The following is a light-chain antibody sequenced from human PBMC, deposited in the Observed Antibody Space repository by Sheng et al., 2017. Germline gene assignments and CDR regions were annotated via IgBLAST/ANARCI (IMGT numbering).Light chain of an antibody. CDR1: SSDVGGYNY. CDR2: DVS. V-gene: IGLV2-14*03. Sequence: QSALTQPASVSGSPGQSITISCTGTSSDVGGYNYVSWYQHHPGRAPKLMIYDVSYRPSGVSNRFSGSKSASTASLTISGLQAEDEADYYCSSYTTSSTLRVFGGGTRLTVL. CDR3: SSYTTSSTLRV. J-gene: IGLJ3*02.